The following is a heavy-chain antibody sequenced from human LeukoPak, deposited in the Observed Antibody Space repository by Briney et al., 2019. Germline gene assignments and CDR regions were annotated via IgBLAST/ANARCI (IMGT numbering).Heavy chain of an antibody. J-gene: IGHJ6*03. CDR1: GYSFTSYW. D-gene: IGHD6-6*01. CDR2: IYPGDSDT. CDR3: ARQLAARTSYYYYYYMDV. Sequence: GESLKISCKGSGYSFTSYWIGWVRQMPGKGLEWMGIIYPGDSDTRYSPSFQGQVTISADKSISTAYLQWSSLKASDTAMYYCARQLAARTSYYYYYYMDVWGKGTTVTVSS. V-gene: IGHV5-51*01.